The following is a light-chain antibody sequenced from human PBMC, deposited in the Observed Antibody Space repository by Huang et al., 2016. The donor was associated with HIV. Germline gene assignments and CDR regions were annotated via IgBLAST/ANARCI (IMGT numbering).Light chain of an antibody. J-gene: IGKJ1*01. CDR2: KAS. V-gene: IGKV1-5*03. CDR1: QSISSW. Sequence: DIQMTQSPSTLSASVGDRVTITCRASQSISSWLAWYQQKPGKAPNLLIYKASSLKSGVPSRFSGSGSGTEFTLTISSLQPDDFATHYCQQYNSYSRTFGQGTKVEI. CDR3: QQYNSYSRT.